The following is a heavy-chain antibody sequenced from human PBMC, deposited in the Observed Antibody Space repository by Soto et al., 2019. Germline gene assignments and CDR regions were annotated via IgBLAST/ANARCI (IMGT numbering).Heavy chain of an antibody. V-gene: IGHV3-30-3*01. CDR1: GFTFSSYA. D-gene: IGHD5-18*01. J-gene: IGHJ4*02. Sequence: GGSLRLSCAASGFTFSSYAMHWVRQAPGKGLEWVAVISYDGSNKYYADSVKGRFTISRDNSKNTLYLQMNSLRAEDTAVYYCARAVYSYAPFDYWGQGTLVTVSS. CDR3: ARAVYSYAPFDY. CDR2: ISYDGSNK.